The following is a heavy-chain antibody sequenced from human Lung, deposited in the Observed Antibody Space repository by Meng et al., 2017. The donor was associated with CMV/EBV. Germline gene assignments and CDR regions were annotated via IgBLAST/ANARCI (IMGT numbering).Heavy chain of an antibody. CDR3: AKDRHTSSAPYYFDS. V-gene: IGHV3-23*01. J-gene: IGHJ4*02. CDR2: ISGNGYST. Sequence: SXAASGFTFGSYAMTWVRQALGKGLQWVSSISGNGYSTYYADSVKGRFTISRDNSNNTLFLQMNSLRADDTAVYYCAKDRHTSSAPYYFDSWGQGAXVTVSS. CDR1: GFTFGSYA.